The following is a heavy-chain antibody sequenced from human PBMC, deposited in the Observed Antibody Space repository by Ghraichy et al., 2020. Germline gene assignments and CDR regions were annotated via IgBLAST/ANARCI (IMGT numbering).Heavy chain of an antibody. Sequence: ASVKVSCKASGYTFTGYYMHWVRQAPGQGLEWMGWINPNSGGTNYAQKFQGRVTMTRDTSISTAYMELSRLRSDDTAVYYCARDYCGGDCYSDYYGMDVWGQGTTVTVSS. CDR3: ARDYCGGDCYSDYYGMDV. V-gene: IGHV1-2*02. D-gene: IGHD2-21*02. CDR2: INPNSGGT. CDR1: GYTFTGYY. J-gene: IGHJ6*02.